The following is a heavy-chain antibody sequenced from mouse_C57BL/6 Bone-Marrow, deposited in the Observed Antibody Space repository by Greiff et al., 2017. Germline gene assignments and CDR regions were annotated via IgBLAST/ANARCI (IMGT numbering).Heavy chain of an antibody. CDR1: GFTFSDYG. J-gene: IGHJ3*01. Sequence: EVMLVESGGGLVKPGGSLKLSCAASGFTFSDYGMHWVRQAPEKGLEWVAYISSGSSTIYYADTVKGRFTISRDNAKNTLFLQMTSLRSEDTAMYYCARPDDYAWFAYCGQGTLVTVSA. V-gene: IGHV5-17*01. D-gene: IGHD2-4*01. CDR3: ARPDDYAWFAY. CDR2: ISSGSSTI.